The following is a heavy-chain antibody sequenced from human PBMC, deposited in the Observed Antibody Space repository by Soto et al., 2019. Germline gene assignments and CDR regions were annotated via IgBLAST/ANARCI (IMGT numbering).Heavy chain of an antibody. Sequence: ASVKVSCKASGYTFTSYGISWVRQAPGQGXEWMGWISAYNGNTNYAQKLQGRVTMTTDTSTSTAYMELRSLRSDDTAVYYCAREGLVAGTLYYYYGMDVWGQGATVTVSS. J-gene: IGHJ6*02. CDR3: AREGLVAGTLYYYYGMDV. CDR2: ISAYNGNT. D-gene: IGHD6-19*01. V-gene: IGHV1-18*04. CDR1: GYTFTSYG.